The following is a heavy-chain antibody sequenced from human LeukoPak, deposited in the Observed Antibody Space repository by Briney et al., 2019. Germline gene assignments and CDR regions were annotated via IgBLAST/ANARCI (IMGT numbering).Heavy chain of an antibody. CDR3: ARVYSMVRGVNGYAFDI. CDR2: INPNSGGT. CDR1: GYTFTGYY. V-gene: IGHV1-2*04. J-gene: IGHJ3*02. Sequence: EASVKVSCKASGYTFTGYYMHWVRQAPGQGLEWMGWINPNSGGTNYAQKFQGWVTMTRDTSISTAYMELSRLRSDDTAVYYCARVYSMVRGVNGYAFDIWGQGTMVTVSS. D-gene: IGHD3-10*01.